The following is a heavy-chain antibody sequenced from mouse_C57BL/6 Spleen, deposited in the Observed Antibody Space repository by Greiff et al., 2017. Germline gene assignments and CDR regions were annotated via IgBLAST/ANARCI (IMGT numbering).Heavy chain of an antibody. CDR3: ARDANPYYFDY. CDR1: GYTFTDYY. Sequence: EVQLQQSGPELVKPGASVKISCKASGYTFTDYYMNWVKQSPGKSLEWIGDINPNNGGTSYNQKFKGKATLTVDKSSSTAYMELRSLTSEDSAVYYCARDANPYYFDYWGQGTTLTVSS. D-gene: IGHD4-1*01. CDR2: INPNNGGT. V-gene: IGHV1-26*01. J-gene: IGHJ2*01.